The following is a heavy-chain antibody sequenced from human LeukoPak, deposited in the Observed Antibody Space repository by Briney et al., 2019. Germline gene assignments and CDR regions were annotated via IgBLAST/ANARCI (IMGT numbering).Heavy chain of an antibody. J-gene: IGHJ4*02. CDR1: GGSFSGYY. D-gene: IGHD5/OR15-5a*01. Sequence: PSETLSLTCAVYGGSFSGYYWSWIRQPPGKGLEWIGEINHSGSTNYSPSLKSRVTISVDTSKNQFSLKLSSVTAADTAVYYCARVIYEPRAVLFDYWGQGTLVTVSS. V-gene: IGHV4-34*01. CDR3: ARVIYEPRAVLFDY. CDR2: INHSGST.